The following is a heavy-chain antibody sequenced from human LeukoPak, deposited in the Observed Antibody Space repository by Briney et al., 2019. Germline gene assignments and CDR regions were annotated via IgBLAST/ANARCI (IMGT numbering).Heavy chain of an antibody. CDR3: ARGSDHYDSSGYRYFDL. CDR2: IYYSGST. Sequence: SETLSLTCTVSGGSIRSYFWSWIRQPPGKGMEWIGYIYYSGSTNYNPSLKSRVTISVDTSKNQFSLKLSSVTAADTAVYYCARGSDHYDSSGYRYFDLWGRGTLATVSS. V-gene: IGHV4-59*01. CDR1: GGSIRSYF. J-gene: IGHJ2*01. D-gene: IGHD3-22*01.